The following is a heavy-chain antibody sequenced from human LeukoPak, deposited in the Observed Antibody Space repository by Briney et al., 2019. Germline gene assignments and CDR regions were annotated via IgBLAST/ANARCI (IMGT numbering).Heavy chain of an antibody. D-gene: IGHD7-27*01. CDR1: GFTFSSHS. Sequence: GGSLRLSCAASGFTFSSHSMNWVRQAPGKGLEWLSYIDSGSGNIYYRDSVRGRFTISRDNAQDSLYLQMDSLRDEDTAVYYCAREDDDWGPNTLDIWGQGTVVTVSS. CDR2: IDSGSGNI. V-gene: IGHV3-48*02. J-gene: IGHJ3*02. CDR3: AREDDDWGPNTLDI.